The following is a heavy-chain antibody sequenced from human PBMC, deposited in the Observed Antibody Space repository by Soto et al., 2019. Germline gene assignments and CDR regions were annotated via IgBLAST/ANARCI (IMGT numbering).Heavy chain of an antibody. D-gene: IGHD6-6*01. Sequence: PSQTLSLTCAISGDSVSSNSAARNWIRQSPSRGLEWLGRTYYRSKWYNDYAVSVKSRITINPDTSKNQFSLKLSSVTAADTAVYYCARSPLKYSSSSHADYWGQGTLVTVSS. CDR1: GDSVSSNSAA. CDR2: TYYRSKWYN. J-gene: IGHJ4*02. CDR3: ARSPLKYSSSSHADY. V-gene: IGHV6-1*01.